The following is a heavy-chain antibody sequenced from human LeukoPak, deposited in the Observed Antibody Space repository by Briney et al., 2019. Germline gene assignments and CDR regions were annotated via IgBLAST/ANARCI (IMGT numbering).Heavy chain of an antibody. Sequence: PWETLSLTCAVYGGSFSGYYWSWIRQPPGKGLEWIGEINHSGSTNYNPSLKSRVTISVDTSKNQYSLKLSSVTAADTAVYYCARIPVFRALAGGLDYWGQGTLVTVSS. CDR3: ARIPVFRALAGGLDY. D-gene: IGHD6-19*01. V-gene: IGHV4-34*01. J-gene: IGHJ4*02. CDR1: GGSFSGYY. CDR2: INHSGST.